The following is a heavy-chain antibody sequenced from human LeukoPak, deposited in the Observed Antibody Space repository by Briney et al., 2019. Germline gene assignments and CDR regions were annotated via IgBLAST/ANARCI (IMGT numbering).Heavy chain of an antibody. Sequence: TGGSLRLSCAASGFTFSSYAMTWVRQAPGKGLEWVSTISDSDDTTFYADSVKGRFTISRDNSKNTLYLQMNSLRAEDTAVYYCAREKDSGWYSIRYFDYWGQGTLVTVSS. D-gene: IGHD6-19*01. CDR1: GFTFSSYA. CDR3: AREKDSGWYSIRYFDY. CDR2: ISDSDDTT. J-gene: IGHJ4*02. V-gene: IGHV3-23*01.